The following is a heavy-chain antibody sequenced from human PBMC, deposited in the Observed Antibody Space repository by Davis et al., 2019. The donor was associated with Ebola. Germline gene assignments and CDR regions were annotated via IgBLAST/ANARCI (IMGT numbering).Heavy chain of an antibody. Sequence: GESLKISCQGSGYSYTTYWIAWVRQMPEKGLEWMGIIYSGDSDTRYRPSFEGQVTISVDRSINTAYLQWSSLKASDSAMYYCARQESLYGSSDYWGQGTLVTVSS. J-gene: IGHJ4*02. D-gene: IGHD3-22*01. CDR2: IYSGDSDT. V-gene: IGHV5-51*01. CDR1: GYSYTTYW. CDR3: ARQESLYGSSDY.